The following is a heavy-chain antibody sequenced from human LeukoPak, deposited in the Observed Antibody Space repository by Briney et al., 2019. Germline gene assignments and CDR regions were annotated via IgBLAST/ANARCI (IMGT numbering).Heavy chain of an antibody. CDR1: GGSISSSSYY. V-gene: IGHV4-39*07. D-gene: IGHD1-26*01. Sequence: SETLSLTCTVSGGSISSSSYYWGWIRQPPGKGLEWIGSIYYRGSTYYNPSLKSRVTISVDTSKNQFSLKLSSVTAADTAVYYCARDLQWVGATGGGVRYWGQGTLVTVSS. CDR3: ARDLQWVGATGGGVRY. CDR2: IYYRGST. J-gene: IGHJ4*02.